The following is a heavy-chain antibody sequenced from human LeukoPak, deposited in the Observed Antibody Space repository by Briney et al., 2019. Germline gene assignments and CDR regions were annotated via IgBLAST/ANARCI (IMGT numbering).Heavy chain of an antibody. CDR2: IIPIFGTA. V-gene: IGHV1-69*05. CDR3: ARGRKRITMIVVSDAFDI. D-gene: IGHD3-22*01. J-gene: IGHJ3*02. CDR1: GGTFSSYA. Sequence: SVKVSCKASGGTFSSYAISWVRQAPGQGLEWMGGIIPIFGTANYAQKFQGRVTITTDESTSTAYMELSSLRSEDTAVYYCARGRKRITMIVVSDAFDIWGQGTMVTVSS.